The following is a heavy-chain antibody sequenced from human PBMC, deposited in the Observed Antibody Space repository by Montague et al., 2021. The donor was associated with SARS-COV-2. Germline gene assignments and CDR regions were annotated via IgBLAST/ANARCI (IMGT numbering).Heavy chain of an antibody. CDR3: ARVSVMVTVIRGFDI. CDR1: GFTFSSYC. D-gene: IGHD2-21*02. Sequence: SLRLSCAASGFTFSSYCMNWVRQAPGKGLVWVSRISPGGSSTSYADSVKGRFTISRDTAKNTLYLQMNSLGAEDTAMYYCARVSVMVTVIRGFDIWGQGTMVTVSS. V-gene: IGHV3-74*01. CDR2: ISPGGSST. J-gene: IGHJ3*02.